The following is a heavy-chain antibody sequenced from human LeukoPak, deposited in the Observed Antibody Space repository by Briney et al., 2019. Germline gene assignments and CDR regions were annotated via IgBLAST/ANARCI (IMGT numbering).Heavy chain of an antibody. Sequence: GGSLRLSCAASGFTFSSYAMHWVRQAPGKGLEYVSAIRSNGGSTYYANSVKGRFTISRDNSKNTLYLQMGSLRAEDMAVYYCATDHDYSGYIDVWGQGTPVTISS. CDR3: ATDHDYSGYIDV. J-gene: IGHJ6*03. CDR2: IRSNGGST. D-gene: IGHD4-11*01. V-gene: IGHV3-64*01. CDR1: GFTFSSYA.